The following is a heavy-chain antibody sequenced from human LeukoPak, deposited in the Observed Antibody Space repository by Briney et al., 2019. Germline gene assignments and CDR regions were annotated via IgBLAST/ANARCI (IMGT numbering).Heavy chain of an antibody. CDR3: ARDSAGNFDY. V-gene: IGHV3-23*01. D-gene: IGHD6-19*01. Sequence: GGSLRLSCAASGFTFSTYAMSWVRQAPGKGLEWVSAISGSGGSTYYADSVKGRFTISRDNAKNSLYLQMNSLRAEDTAVYYCARDSAGNFDYWGQGTLVTVSS. CDR1: GFTFSTYA. J-gene: IGHJ4*02. CDR2: ISGSGGST.